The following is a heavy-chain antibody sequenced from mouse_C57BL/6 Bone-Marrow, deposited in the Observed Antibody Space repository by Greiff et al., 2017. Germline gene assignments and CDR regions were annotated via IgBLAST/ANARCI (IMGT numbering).Heavy chain of an antibody. D-gene: IGHD2-4*01. CDR3: TRSTMITTRVYYFDY. V-gene: IGHV1-15*01. CDR2: IDPETGGT. CDR1: GYTFTDYE. Sequence: QVQLQQSGAELVRPGASVTLSCKASGYTFTDYEMHWVKQTPVHGLEWIGAIDPETGGTAYNQKFKGKAILTADKSSSTAYMELRRLTSEDSAVYYCTRSTMITTRVYYFDYWGQGTTLTVSS. J-gene: IGHJ2*01.